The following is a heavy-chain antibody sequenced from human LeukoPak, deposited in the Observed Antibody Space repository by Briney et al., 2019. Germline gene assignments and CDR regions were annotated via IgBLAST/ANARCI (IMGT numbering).Heavy chain of an antibody. CDR1: GYTFTGYY. Sequence: GASVKVSCKASGYTFTGYYMHWVRQAPGQGVEWMGWINPNSGGTNYAQKFQGRVTMTRDTSISTAYMELSRLRSDDTAVYYCARARVAAAPYNWFDPWGQGTLVTVSS. CDR2: INPNSGGT. D-gene: IGHD6-13*01. J-gene: IGHJ5*02. V-gene: IGHV1-2*02. CDR3: ARARVAAAPYNWFDP.